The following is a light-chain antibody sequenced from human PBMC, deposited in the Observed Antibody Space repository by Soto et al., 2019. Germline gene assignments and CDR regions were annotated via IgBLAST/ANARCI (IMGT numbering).Light chain of an antibody. CDR1: SSDVGVYNY. Sequence: QSVLTQPASVSGSPGQSITISCTGTSSDVGVYNYLSWYQQHPGKAPKLMIYEVSNRPSGVSNRFSGSKSGNTASLTISGLQAEDEAVYYCSSYTTSSTVVFGGGTKLTVL. CDR3: SSYTTSSTVV. J-gene: IGLJ2*01. V-gene: IGLV2-14*01. CDR2: EVS.